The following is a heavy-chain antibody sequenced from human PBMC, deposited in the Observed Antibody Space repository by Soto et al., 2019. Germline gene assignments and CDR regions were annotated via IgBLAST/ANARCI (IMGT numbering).Heavy chain of an antibody. Sequence: EVQLLESGGGLVQPGGSLRLSCAASGFTFSEYAMTWVRQAPGKGLEWVSVIGGAGSNIYYADCVEGRFTVSRDDSKNTLYLRMDSLRVEDTSVYYCAKVFVSRNGVYESFYIWGPVTMVTVSS. CDR2: IGGAGSNI. V-gene: IGHV3-23*01. D-gene: IGHD2-8*01. CDR1: GFTFSEYA. J-gene: IGHJ3*02. CDR3: AKVFVSRNGVYESFYI.